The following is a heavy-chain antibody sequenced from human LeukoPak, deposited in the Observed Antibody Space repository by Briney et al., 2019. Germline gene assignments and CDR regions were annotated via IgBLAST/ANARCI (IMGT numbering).Heavy chain of an antibody. CDR1: GGSFSGYY. CDR3: ARGLSSRAWFLI. J-gene: IGHJ3*02. D-gene: IGHD3-10*01. Sequence: SETLSLTCAVYGGSFSGYYWSWIRQPPGKGLEWIGEINHSGSTNYNPSLKSRVTISVDTSKNQFSLKLSSVAAADTAVYYCARGLSSRAWFLIWGQGTMVTVSS. V-gene: IGHV4-34*01. CDR2: INHSGST.